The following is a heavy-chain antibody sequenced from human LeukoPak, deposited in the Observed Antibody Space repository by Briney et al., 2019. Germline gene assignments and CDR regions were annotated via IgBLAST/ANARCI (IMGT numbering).Heavy chain of an antibody. D-gene: IGHD2-15*01. Sequence: GGSLRLSCAASGFTFSSYAMGWVRQAPGKGLEWVSVISGSGANTYYADSVKGRFTISRDNSKNTLSLQMNTLRTDDTAVYYCAKGRALEVVAAFNYWGQGTVVTVSS. V-gene: IGHV3-23*01. J-gene: IGHJ4*02. CDR1: GFTFSSYA. CDR2: ISGSGANT. CDR3: AKGRALEVVAAFNY.